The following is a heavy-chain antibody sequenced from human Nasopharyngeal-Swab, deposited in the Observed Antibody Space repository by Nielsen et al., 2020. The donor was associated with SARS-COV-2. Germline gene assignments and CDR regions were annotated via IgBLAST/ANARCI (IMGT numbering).Heavy chain of an antibody. J-gene: IGHJ4*02. CDR2: IYPADSDS. D-gene: IGHD1-26*01. Sequence: GGSLRLSCKGSGYIFTSYWIGWVRQMPGKGLEWMGIIYPADSDSRYSLSFQGQVSISVDKSISTAYLQWNTLKASDTAIYYCVRRAFSASYSYFDYWGPGTLVTVSS. CDR3: VRRAFSASYSYFDY. CDR1: GYIFTSYW. V-gene: IGHV5-51*01.